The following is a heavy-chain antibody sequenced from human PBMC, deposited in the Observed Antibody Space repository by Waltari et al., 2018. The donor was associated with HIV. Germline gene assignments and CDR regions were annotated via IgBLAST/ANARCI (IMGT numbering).Heavy chain of an antibody. CDR1: GYTFTGYY. CDR2: INPNSGGT. J-gene: IGHJ6*02. V-gene: IGHV1-2*02. D-gene: IGHD3-10*01. CDR3: ARGSGYRGSYYYYGMDV. Sequence: QVQLVQSGAEVKKPGASVKVSCKASGYTFTGYYMHWVRQAPGQGLEWMGWINPNSGGTNYAQKFQGRVTMTRDTSISTAYMELSRLRSDDTAVYYCARGSGYRGSYYYYGMDVWGQGTTVTVSS.